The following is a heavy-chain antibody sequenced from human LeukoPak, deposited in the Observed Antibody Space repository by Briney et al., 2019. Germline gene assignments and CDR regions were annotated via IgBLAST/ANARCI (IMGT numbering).Heavy chain of an antibody. D-gene: IGHD4-23*01. V-gene: IGHV3-30-3*01. J-gene: IGHJ4*02. CDR2: ISYDGNIK. Sequence: GRSLRLSCAASGFTFSNFAIYWVRQAPGKGLEWVAVISYDGNIKYCADSVKGRFTISRDNAKNSLYLQMNSLRAEDTAMYYCAGQTTVITPPDFWGQGTLVTVSS. CDR1: GFTFSNFA. CDR3: AGQTTVITPPDF.